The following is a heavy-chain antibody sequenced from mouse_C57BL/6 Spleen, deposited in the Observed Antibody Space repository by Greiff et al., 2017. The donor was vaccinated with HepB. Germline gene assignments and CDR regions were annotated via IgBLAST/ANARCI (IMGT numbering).Heavy chain of an antibody. CDR2: INPNNGGT. J-gene: IGHJ2*01. D-gene: IGHD1-1*01. CDR3: APYYGSSSYFDY. V-gene: IGHV1-26*01. Sequence: EVQLQQSGPELVKPGASVKISCKASGYTFTDYYMNWVKQSHGKSLEWIGDINPNNGGTSYNQKFKGKATLTVDKSSSTAYMELRSLTSEDSAVYYCAPYYGSSSYFDYWGQGTTLTVSS. CDR1: GYTFTDYY.